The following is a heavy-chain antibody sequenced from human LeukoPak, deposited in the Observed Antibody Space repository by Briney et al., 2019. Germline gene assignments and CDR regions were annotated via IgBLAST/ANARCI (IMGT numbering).Heavy chain of an antibody. Sequence: GGSLRLSCAASGFTFSSYGMHWVRQAPDKGLEWVAFIRYDGSNKYYADSVKGRFTISRDNSKNTLYLQMNSLRAEDTAVYYCARVVVPAAMGYYYYMDVWGKGTTVTVSS. CDR1: GFTFSSYG. V-gene: IGHV3-30*02. CDR3: ARVVVPAAMGYYYYMDV. CDR2: IRYDGSNK. D-gene: IGHD2-2*01. J-gene: IGHJ6*03.